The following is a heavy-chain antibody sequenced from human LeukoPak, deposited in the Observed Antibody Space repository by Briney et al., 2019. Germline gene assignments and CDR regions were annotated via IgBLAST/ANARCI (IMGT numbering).Heavy chain of an antibody. CDR2: IDANAVGT. D-gene: IGHD3-22*01. Sequence: PGGSLRLSCAASGFTFSNYVMNWVRQAPGKGLEWVSTIDANAVGTYYADSVKGRLTISRDNSKNTLYLQMSSLRAEDTAVYYCAKRVQYDDSHYCILDYWGQGTLVTVSS. CDR1: GFTFSNYV. V-gene: IGHV3-23*01. CDR3: AKRVQYDDSHYCILDY. J-gene: IGHJ4*02.